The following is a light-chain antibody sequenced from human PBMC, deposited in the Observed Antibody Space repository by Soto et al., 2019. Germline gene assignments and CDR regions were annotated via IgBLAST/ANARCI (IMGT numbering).Light chain of an antibody. J-gene: IGLJ1*01. Sequence: QSVLTQPPSASWSPGQSVAISCTGTSSDVGGYNYVSWYQQHPGKAPKLMIYEVNKRPSGVPDRFSGSKSGNTASLTVSGLQAEDEADYYCSSYAGSSNVFGTGTKVT. V-gene: IGLV2-8*01. CDR3: SSYAGSSNV. CDR1: SSDVGGYNY. CDR2: EVN.